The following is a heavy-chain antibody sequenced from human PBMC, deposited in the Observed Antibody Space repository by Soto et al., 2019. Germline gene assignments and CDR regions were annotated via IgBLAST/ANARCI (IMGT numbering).Heavy chain of an antibody. CDR2: IDPIDSYT. CDR3: ARHWEEYSKYAGKEY. D-gene: IGHD4-4*01. CDR1: GYSFTSYW. J-gene: IGHJ4*02. V-gene: IGHV5-10-1*01. Sequence: GEFLKISCKGPGYSFTSYWISWVRQIPGKGLEWMGRIDPIDSYTNYSPSFQGHVTISADKSISTAYLQWSSLKASDTAMYYCARHWEEYSKYAGKEYWGQGTLVNVSS.